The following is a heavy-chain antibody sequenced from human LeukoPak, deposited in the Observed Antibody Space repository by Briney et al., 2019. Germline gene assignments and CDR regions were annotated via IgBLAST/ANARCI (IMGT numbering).Heavy chain of an antibody. Sequence: SVNVSCKASGGTFRSYAISWVRQAPGQGLDWMGRIIPIFGIANYAQKFQGRVTITADKSTSTAYMELSSLRSEDTAVYYCASEGYDRSGYQRHFDYWGQGTLVTVSS. CDR1: GGTFRSYA. J-gene: IGHJ4*02. CDR2: IIPIFGIA. V-gene: IGHV1-69*04. D-gene: IGHD3-22*01. CDR3: ASEGYDRSGYQRHFDY.